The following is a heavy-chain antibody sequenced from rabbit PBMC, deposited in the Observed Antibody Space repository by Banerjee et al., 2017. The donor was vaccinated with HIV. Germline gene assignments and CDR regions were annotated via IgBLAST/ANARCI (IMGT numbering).Heavy chain of an antibody. CDR2: IYVGDSGDT. CDR1: GFSFSTSYY. Sequence: QEQLEESGGDLVKPGASLTLTCTASGFSFSTSYYMCWVRQAPGKGLEWITCIYVGDSGDTYYASWAKGRFTISKTSSTTVTLQMTSLTAADTATYFCARDNGTRAYPAYAWNLWGPGTLVTVS. J-gene: IGHJ4*01. CDR3: ARDNGTRAYPAYAWNL. D-gene: IGHD7-1*01. V-gene: IGHV1S45*01.